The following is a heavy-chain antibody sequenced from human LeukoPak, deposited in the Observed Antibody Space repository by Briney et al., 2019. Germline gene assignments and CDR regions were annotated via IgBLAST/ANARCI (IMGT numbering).Heavy chain of an antibody. Sequence: GGSLRLSCAASGFTFSSYSMNWVRQAPGKGLEWVSSISSSSSYIYYADSVKGRFTISRANAKNSLYLQMNSLRAEDTAVYYCARVSPLTMIVVALDVWGKGTTVTVSS. CDR1: GFTFSSYS. J-gene: IGHJ6*04. D-gene: IGHD3-22*01. V-gene: IGHV3-21*01. CDR3: ARVSPLTMIVVALDV. CDR2: ISSSSSYI.